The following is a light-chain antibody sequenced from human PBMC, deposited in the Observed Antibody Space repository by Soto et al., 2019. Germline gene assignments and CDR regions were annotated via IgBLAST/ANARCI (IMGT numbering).Light chain of an antibody. Sequence: QSALTQPRSVSGSPGQSVTISCTGTSSDVGGYTFVSWYQQLPGKAPKLMIYDVSKRPSGVPDRFSGSKSGNTASLTISGLQAEDEADYYCCSYADSYRVFGGGTKLTVL. CDR2: DVS. CDR1: SSDVGGYTF. V-gene: IGLV2-11*01. CDR3: CSYADSYRV. J-gene: IGLJ3*02.